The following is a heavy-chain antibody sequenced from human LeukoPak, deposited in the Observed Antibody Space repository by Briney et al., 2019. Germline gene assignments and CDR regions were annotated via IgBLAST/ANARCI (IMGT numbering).Heavy chain of an antibody. V-gene: IGHV4-34*01. CDR1: GASISRYY. CDR2: INHSGST. J-gene: IGHJ4*02. Sequence: SETLSLTCTVSGASISRYYWSWIRQPPGKGLEWIGEINHSGSTNYNPSLKSRVTISVDTSKNQFSLKLSSVTAADTAVYYCARLDSSGYSPYWGQGTLVTVSS. D-gene: IGHD3-22*01. CDR3: ARLDSSGYSPY.